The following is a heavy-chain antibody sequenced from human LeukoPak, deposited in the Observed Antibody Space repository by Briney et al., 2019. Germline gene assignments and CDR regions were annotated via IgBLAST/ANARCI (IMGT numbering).Heavy chain of an antibody. J-gene: IGHJ4*02. Sequence: GGSLRLSCAASGFTFSSYSMNWVRQAPGKGLEWVSSISRSGRHIYFADSVKGRFTISRDNAKNSLSLQMNSLRAEDTAVYYCARDDGRYYDSSGWDYWGQGTLVTVSS. CDR2: ISRSGRHI. CDR3: ARDDGRYYDSSGWDY. CDR1: GFTFSSYS. V-gene: IGHV3-21*01. D-gene: IGHD3-22*01.